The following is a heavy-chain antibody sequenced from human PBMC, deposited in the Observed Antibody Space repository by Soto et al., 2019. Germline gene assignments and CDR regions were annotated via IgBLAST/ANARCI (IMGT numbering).Heavy chain of an antibody. V-gene: IGHV4-59*01. J-gene: IGHJ6*02. Sequence: SETLSLTCTVSGGSISSYYWSWIRQPPGKGLEWIGYIYYSGSTNYNPSLKGRVTISVDTSKNQFSLKLSSVTAADTAVYYCARHLPDAYYDIFVHGMGVWGQGTTVTVSS. CDR1: GGSISSYY. CDR2: IYYSGST. CDR3: ARHLPDAYYDIFVHGMGV. D-gene: IGHD3-9*01.